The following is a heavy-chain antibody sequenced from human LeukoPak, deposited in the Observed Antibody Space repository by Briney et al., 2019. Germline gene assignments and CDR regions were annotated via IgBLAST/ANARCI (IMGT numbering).Heavy chain of an antibody. Sequence: ASVKVSCKASGYTFTSFGISWGRQALGQGLEWLGWISASNGNTNYAQKLQGRVTMTTDTSTSTAYMELRSLRSDDTAVYYCARDLTVTTSYYYYYMDVWGKGTTVTVSS. D-gene: IGHD4-11*01. CDR1: GYTFTSFG. V-gene: IGHV1-18*01. CDR2: ISASNGNT. J-gene: IGHJ6*03. CDR3: ARDLTVTTSYYYYYMDV.